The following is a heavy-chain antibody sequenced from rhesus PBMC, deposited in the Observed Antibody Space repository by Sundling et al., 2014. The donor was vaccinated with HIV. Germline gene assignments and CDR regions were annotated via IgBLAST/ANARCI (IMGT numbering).Heavy chain of an antibody. Sequence: QVQLQESGPGLVKPSETLSLTCAVSGYSISSGNYWGWIRQPPGKGLEYIGYISGSSGNTYYNPSLMSRVTISKDTSKNQFSLKLKSVTAADTAMYYCARHRMMFGLIPDYGLDSWGQGVVVTVSS. V-gene: IGHV4-99*01. D-gene: IGHD3-22*01. CDR2: ISGSSGNT. CDR3: ARHRMMFGLIPDYGLDS. CDR1: GYSISSGNY. J-gene: IGHJ6*01.